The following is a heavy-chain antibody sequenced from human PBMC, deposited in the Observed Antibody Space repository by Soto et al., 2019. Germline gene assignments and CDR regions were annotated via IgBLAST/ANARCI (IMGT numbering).Heavy chain of an antibody. CDR1: GFSVTNNY. D-gene: IGHD2-2*01. Sequence: GGSLRHSSAASGFSVTNNYMTWVRQAPGKGLEWVSIIDIGGNTYYADSVKDRFTISRDNSRTTLYLHMDSLRAEDTAVYYCARGRGSTGYLGREHYFDYWGQGTLVTVSS. J-gene: IGHJ4*02. CDR3: ARGRGSTGYLGREHYFDY. CDR2: IDIGGNT. V-gene: IGHV3-66*01.